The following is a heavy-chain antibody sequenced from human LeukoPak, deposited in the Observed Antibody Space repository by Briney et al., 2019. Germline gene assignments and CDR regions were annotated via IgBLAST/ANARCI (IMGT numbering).Heavy chain of an antibody. CDR2: IWYDGSNK. J-gene: IGHJ6*02. D-gene: IGHD3-9*01. CDR3: ASGILTGEDYYYGMDV. V-gene: IGHV3-33*01. CDR1: GFTFSSYG. Sequence: GGSLRLSCAASGFTFSSYGMHWVRQAPGKGLEWVAVIWYDGSNKNYADSVKGRFTISRDNSKNTLYLQMNSLRAEDTAVYYCASGILTGEDYYYGMDVWGQGTTVTVSS.